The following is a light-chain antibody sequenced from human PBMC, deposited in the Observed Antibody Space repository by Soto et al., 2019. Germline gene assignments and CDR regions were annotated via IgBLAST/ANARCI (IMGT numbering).Light chain of an antibody. CDR2: KVS. J-gene: IGKJ2*01. CDR1: QSLEYSDGNTY. V-gene: IGKV2-30*01. Sequence: DVVMTQSPLSLPVTLGQPASISCRSSQSLEYSDGNTYLNWFQQRPGQSPRRLIYKVSNRDSGVPDRFSGSGSGTDFTLKISRVEAEDVGVYYCMQGTLWPRTFGQGTKLEIK. CDR3: MQGTLWPRT.